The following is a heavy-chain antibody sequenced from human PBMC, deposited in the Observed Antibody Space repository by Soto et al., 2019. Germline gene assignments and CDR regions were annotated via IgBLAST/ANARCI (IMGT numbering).Heavy chain of an antibody. V-gene: IGHV3-23*01. CDR2: IDPGGGGTGGVGT. CDR1: GFTFSSNA. Sequence: GGSLRLSCSASGFTFSSNAMSWVRQAPGKGLEWVSAIDPGGGGTGGVGTYYADSVKGRFTISRDNSKNTLFLQMNSLRAEDTAVYYCAKDSPLTGYYQDFDYWGQGTLVTVSS. J-gene: IGHJ4*02. D-gene: IGHD3-9*01. CDR3: AKDSPLTGYYQDFDY.